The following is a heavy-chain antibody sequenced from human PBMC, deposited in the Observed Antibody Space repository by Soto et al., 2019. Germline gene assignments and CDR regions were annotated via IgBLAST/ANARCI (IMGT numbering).Heavy chain of an antibody. CDR1: GGSSNSYD. J-gene: IGHJ3*02. CDR3: ARVPWQWLGGYAFDI. V-gene: IGHV4-59*01. D-gene: IGHD6-19*01. CDR2: IYYSGST. Sequence: SVTLSVSCTVSGGSSNSYDWSWIRQPPGKGLEWIGYIYYSGSTNYNPSLKSRATISVDTSKNQFTLKLSSVTAADTAVYYCARVPWQWLGGYAFDIWGQGTMVTVSS.